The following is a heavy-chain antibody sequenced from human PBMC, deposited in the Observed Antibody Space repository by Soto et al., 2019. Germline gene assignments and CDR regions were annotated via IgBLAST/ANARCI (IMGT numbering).Heavy chain of an antibody. J-gene: IGHJ4*02. CDR2: VSGSGAFA. D-gene: IGHD3-16*02. CDR1: GFTFGSYA. Sequence: EVQMFQSGGGLVQPGGSLRLSCAASGFTFGSYAISWVRQAPGKGLEWVATVSGSGAFAEYADSVKGRFTISRDNSRDTLYLQMDSLRAEDTAIFYCAKETYDASRYPLFDSWGQGTLVTVSS. CDR3: AKETYDASRYPLFDS. V-gene: IGHV3-23*01.